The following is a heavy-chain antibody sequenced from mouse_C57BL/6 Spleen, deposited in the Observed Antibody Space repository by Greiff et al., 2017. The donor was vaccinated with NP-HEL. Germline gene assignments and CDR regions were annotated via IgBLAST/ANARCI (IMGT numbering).Heavy chain of an antibody. V-gene: IGHV1-5*01. D-gene: IGHD1-1*01. CDR2: IYPGNSDT. CDR3: TRDYGRARAECFEV. CDR1: GYTFTSYW. J-gene: IGHJ1*03. Sequence: EVQLQQSGTVLARPGASVKMSCKTSGYTFTSYWMHWVKQRPGQGLEWIGAIYPGNSDTSYNQKFKGKAKLTAVTSASTAYMELSSLTSEDSAVYYCTRDYGRARAECFEVWGTGTTVTVSS.